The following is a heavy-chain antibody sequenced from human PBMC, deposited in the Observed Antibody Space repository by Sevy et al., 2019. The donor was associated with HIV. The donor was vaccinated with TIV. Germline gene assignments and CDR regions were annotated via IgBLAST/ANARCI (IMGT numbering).Heavy chain of an antibody. CDR1: GGSISSGGYY. J-gene: IGHJ4*02. CDR3: ARVDRWLQSSFDY. V-gene: IGHV4-31*03. CDR2: IYYSGST. Sequence: SETLSLTSTVSGGSISSGGYYWSWIRQHPGKGLEWIGYIYYSGSTYYNPSLKSRVTISVDTSKNQFSLKLSSVTAADTAVYYCARVDRWLQSSFDYWGQGTLVTVSS. D-gene: IGHD5-12*01.